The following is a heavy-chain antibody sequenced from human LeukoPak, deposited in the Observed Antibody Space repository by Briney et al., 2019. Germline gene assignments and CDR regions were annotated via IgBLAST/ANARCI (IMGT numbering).Heavy chain of an antibody. D-gene: IGHD2-15*01. Sequence: GGSLRLSCAASGFTFSSYSMTGVRQAPGKGRVWVSSMISGSRDIYYADSLRGRFTISRDNAKNSLYLLMNSLRAADTAVYYCARDGPTGASRLFVVQWGQGTLVTVSS. CDR1: GFTFSSYS. CDR3: ARDGPTGASRLFVVQ. J-gene: IGHJ4*02. CDR2: MISGSRDI. V-gene: IGHV3-21*01.